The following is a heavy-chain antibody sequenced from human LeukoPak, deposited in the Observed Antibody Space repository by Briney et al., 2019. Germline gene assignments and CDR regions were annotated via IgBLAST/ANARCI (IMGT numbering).Heavy chain of an antibody. CDR3: VRGEVLLGYDN. D-gene: IGHD3-10*01. CDR1: GYTFTGFY. J-gene: IGHJ4*02. V-gene: IGHV1-2*02. CDR2: LNPNSGGT. Sequence: ASVKVSCKASGYTFTGFYMHWVRQATGQGREWMGWLNPNSGGTNYAQKFQGRVTMTRDTTTSTAYMELSRLICDDTAVDYCVRGEVLLGYDNWGQGTLVTVSS.